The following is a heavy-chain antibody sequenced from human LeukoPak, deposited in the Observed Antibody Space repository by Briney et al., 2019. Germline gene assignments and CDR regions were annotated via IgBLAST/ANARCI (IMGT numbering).Heavy chain of an antibody. J-gene: IGHJ6*02. CDR3: ARDEEVGGSYYYYGMDV. CDR2: LSPDGSHK. V-gene: IGHV3-30*04. D-gene: IGHD1-26*01. CDR1: RFTFIIYA. Sequence: GTSLRVSCAASRFTFIIYAMHWVRQARGKGLEWVAVLSPDGSHKYYADSVRGRFTISRDNSKNTLYLQMNTLRVDDTAVYYCARDEEVGGSYYYYGMDVWGQGTTVTVSS.